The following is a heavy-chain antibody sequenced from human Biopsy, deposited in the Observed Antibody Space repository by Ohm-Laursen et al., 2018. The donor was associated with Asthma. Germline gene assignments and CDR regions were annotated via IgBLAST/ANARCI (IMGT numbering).Heavy chain of an antibody. D-gene: IGHD3-16*01. CDR3: ARVDAIMISGDFYFYSGFDL. V-gene: IGHV1-69*01. CDR1: GGTFRTYA. Sequence: GSSVKVSCKASGGTFRTYAFNWVRQAPGQGLEWMGGIIPMYGVPKVAQKFQGRVTITADESTSTAYMGMSSLRSEDTAVYYCARVDAIMISGDFYFYSGFDLWGQGTTVRVSS. J-gene: IGHJ6*02. CDR2: IIPMYGVP.